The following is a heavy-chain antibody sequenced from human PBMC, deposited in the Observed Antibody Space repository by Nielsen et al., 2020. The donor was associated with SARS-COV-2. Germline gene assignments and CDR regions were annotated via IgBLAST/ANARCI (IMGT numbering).Heavy chain of an antibody. Sequence: GESLKISCAASGFTFSSYGMHWVRQAPGKGLEWVAVIWYDGSNKYYADSVKGRFTISRDNSKNTLYLQMNSLRAEDTAVYYCAREGSAAAVSGFDYWGQGTLVTVSS. V-gene: IGHV3-33*01. CDR3: AREGSAAAVSGFDY. D-gene: IGHD6-13*01. CDR1: GFTFSSYG. CDR2: IWYDGSNK. J-gene: IGHJ4*02.